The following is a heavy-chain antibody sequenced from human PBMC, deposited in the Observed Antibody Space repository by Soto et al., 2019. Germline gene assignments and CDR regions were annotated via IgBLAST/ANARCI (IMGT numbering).Heavy chain of an antibody. Sequence: QVQLVQSGAEVKKPGSSVKVSCKASGGTFSTSAISWVLQAPGQGLEWVGGIMPVFATPDYAQNFQGRVTITADESTTTAYLELTSLRTDDTAVYYCARDKYRQQLGGNYYYILDVWGQGTAITVSS. J-gene: IGHJ6*02. V-gene: IGHV1-69*12. CDR2: IMPVFATP. CDR1: GGTFSTSA. D-gene: IGHD2-2*02. CDR3: ARDKYRQQLGGNYYYILDV.